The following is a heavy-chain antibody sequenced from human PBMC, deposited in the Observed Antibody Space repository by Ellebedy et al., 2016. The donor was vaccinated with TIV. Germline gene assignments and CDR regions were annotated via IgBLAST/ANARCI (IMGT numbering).Heavy chain of an antibody. CDR2: INPTSGSS. CDR1: GYTFTSYF. D-gene: IGHD3-22*01. J-gene: IGHJ4*02. CDR3: ARGDNYYFDSSGYYYSY. V-gene: IGHV1-46*01. Sequence: APVKVSCKASGYTFTSYFLYWVRQAPGQGLEWMGLINPTSGSSNYAQKFQGRVTMTRDTSTSTVYMELSSLRSEDTAVYYCARGDNYYFDSSGYYYSYWGQGTLVTVSS.